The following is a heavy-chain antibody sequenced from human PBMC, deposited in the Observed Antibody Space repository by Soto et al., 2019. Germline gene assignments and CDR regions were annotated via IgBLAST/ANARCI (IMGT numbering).Heavy chain of an antibody. V-gene: IGHV4-31*03. CDR2: IYYSGST. CDR3: ERGDDGSGYHHP. CDR1: GGSISSGGYY. J-gene: IGHJ5*02. Sequence: SETLSLTCTVSGGSISSGGYYWSWIRQHPGKGLEWIGYIYYSGSTYYNPSLKSRVTISVDTSKNQFSLKVKSATAADTAVYYCERGDDGSGYHHPWGQGTLVTVS. D-gene: IGHD3-22*01.